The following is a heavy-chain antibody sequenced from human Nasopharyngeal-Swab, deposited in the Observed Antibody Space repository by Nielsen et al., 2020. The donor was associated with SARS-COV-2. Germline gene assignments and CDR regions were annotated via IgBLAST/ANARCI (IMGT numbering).Heavy chain of an antibody. CDR3: ARRGVVVRGGYYFDY. J-gene: IGHJ4*02. CDR2: IHYSGST. D-gene: IGHD2-15*01. CDR1: GGSISSSSYY. Sequence: SETLSLTSTVSGGSISSSSYYWGWIRQPPGKGLEWIGSIHYSGSTYYNSSLKSRVTISVDTSKNQFSLKLSSVTAADTAVYYCARRGVVVRGGYYFDYWGQGTLVTVSS. V-gene: IGHV4-39*01.